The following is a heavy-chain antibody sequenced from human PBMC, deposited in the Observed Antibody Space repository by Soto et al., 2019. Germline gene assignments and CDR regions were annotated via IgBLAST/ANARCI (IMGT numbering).Heavy chain of an antibody. Sequence: QVQLVQSGAEVKKPGSSVKVSCKASGGTFSSYAISWVRQAPGQGLEWMGGIIPIFGTANYAQKFQGRVTITADESKSTAYMELSSLGSEDTAGYYCARSGGGSWSYYVPRFDYWGQGTLVTVSS. V-gene: IGHV1-69*01. CDR1: GGTFSSYA. CDR2: IIPIFGTA. CDR3: ARSGGGSWSYYVPRFDY. D-gene: IGHD1-26*01. J-gene: IGHJ4*02.